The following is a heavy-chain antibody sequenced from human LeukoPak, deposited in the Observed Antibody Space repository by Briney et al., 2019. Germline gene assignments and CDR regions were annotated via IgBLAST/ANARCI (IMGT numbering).Heavy chain of an antibody. V-gene: IGHV4-59*01. D-gene: IGHD6-19*01. J-gene: IGHJ4*02. CDR1: GGSISSYY. CDR2: IYYSGST. Sequence: PSETLSLTCTVSGGSISSYYWSWIRQPPGKGLEWIGYIYYSGSTNYNPSLKSRVTISVDTSKNQFSLKLSSVTAADTAVYYCARVNSSGWQRVYYFDYWGQGTLVTVSS. CDR3: ARVNSSGWQRVYYFDY.